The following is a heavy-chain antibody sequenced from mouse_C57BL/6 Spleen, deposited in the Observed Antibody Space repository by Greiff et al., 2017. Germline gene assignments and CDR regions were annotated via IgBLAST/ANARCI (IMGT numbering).Heavy chain of an antibody. CDR2: IYPGGGYT. J-gene: IGHJ2*01. Sequence: VQGVESGAELVRPGTSVKMSCKASGYTFTNYWIGWAKQRPGHGLEWIGDIYPGGGYTNYNEKFKGKATLTADKSSSTAYMQFSSLTSEDSAIYYCASGSSYFDYWGQGTTLTVSS. V-gene: IGHV1-63*01. CDR3: ASGSSYFDY. CDR1: GYTFTNYW. D-gene: IGHD1-1*01.